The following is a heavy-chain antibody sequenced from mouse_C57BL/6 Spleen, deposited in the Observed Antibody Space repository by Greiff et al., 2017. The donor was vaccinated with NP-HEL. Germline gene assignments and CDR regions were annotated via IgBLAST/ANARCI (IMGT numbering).Heavy chain of an antibody. V-gene: IGHV1-69*01. Sequence: QVQLQQPGAELVMPGASVKLSCKASGYTFTSYWMHWVKQRPGQGLEWIGEIDPSDSYTNYNQKFKGKSTLTVDKSSSTAYMQLSSLTSEDSAVYYCARSPFITTVVANFDYWGQGTTLTVSS. J-gene: IGHJ2*01. CDR2: IDPSDSYT. CDR1: GYTFTSYW. CDR3: ARSPFITTVVANFDY. D-gene: IGHD1-1*01.